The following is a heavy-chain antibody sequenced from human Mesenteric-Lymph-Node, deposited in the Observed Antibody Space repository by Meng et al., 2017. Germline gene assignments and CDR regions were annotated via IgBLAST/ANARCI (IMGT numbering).Heavy chain of an antibody. V-gene: IGHV3-74*01. D-gene: IGHD3-22*01. CDR2: ISSDASST. Sequence: GESLKISCTASGFSLSNYWMHWVRQAPGKGLVWVSRISSDASSTSSADSVRGRFTISRDNAKNILYLQMNSLRAEDMALYYCAKGPSSTMIVDYYFDYWGQGTLVTVSS. CDR3: AKGPSSTMIVDYYFDY. CDR1: GFSLSNYW. J-gene: IGHJ4*02.